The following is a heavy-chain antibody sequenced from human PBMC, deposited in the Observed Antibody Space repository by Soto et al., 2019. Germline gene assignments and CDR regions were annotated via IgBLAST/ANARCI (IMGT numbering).Heavy chain of an antibody. J-gene: IGHJ4*02. V-gene: IGHV3-9*01. D-gene: IGHD2-8*01. Sequence: EVQLVESGGGLVQPGRSLRLSCVASGFTFDDYAMHWVRQAPGKGLEWVSGISWNSGSIGYADSVKGRFTISRDNAKNSLYLQMNSLRAEDTAFYYCAKDEHCTNAVCYLLHYWGQGTQVTVSS. CDR1: GFTFDDYA. CDR3: AKDEHCTNAVCYLLHY. CDR2: ISWNSGSI.